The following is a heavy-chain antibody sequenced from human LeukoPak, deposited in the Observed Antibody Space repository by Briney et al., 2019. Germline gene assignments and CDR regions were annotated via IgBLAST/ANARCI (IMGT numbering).Heavy chain of an antibody. CDR1: GFTVSTDN. V-gene: IGHV3-66*02. J-gene: IGHJ4*02. D-gene: IGHD3-10*01. CDR2: VYSGNDGT. Sequence: GGSLRLSCAASGFTVSTDNVSWVRQVPGKGLEWVSVVYSGNDGTNYADSVRGRFTISRDDSKNMVYLQMNNLRLEDAAVYYCTKRSRGYYDYWGQGTLVTVSS. CDR3: TKRSRGYYDY.